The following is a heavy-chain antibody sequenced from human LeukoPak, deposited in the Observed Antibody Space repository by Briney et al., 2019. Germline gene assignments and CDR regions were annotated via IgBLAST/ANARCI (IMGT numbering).Heavy chain of an antibody. CDR3: AKIQLGKGYYFDY. CDR2: ISWNSGSI. V-gene: IGHV3-9*01. J-gene: IGHJ4*02. Sequence: GGSLRLSCAASGFTFDDYAMHWVRQAPGKGLEWVSGISWNSGSIGYADSAKGRFTISRDNAKNSLYLQMNSLRAEDTALYYCAKIQLGKGYYFDYWGQGTLVTVSS. D-gene: IGHD3-16*01. CDR1: GFTFDDYA.